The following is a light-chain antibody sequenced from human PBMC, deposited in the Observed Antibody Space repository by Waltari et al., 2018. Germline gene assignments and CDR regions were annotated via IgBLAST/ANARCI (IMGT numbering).Light chain of an antibody. CDR2: WAS. CDR1: QRVLYSSNNKNY. V-gene: IGKV4-1*01. J-gene: IGKJ1*01. Sequence: DIVMTQSPDSLAVSLGERATINCKSSQRVLYSSNNKNYLAWYQQTPGQPPKLLIYWASTRESGVPYRFSGSVSGTDFTLTISSLQAEDVAVYYCQHYYSPPWTFGQGTKVEIK. CDR3: QHYYSPPWT.